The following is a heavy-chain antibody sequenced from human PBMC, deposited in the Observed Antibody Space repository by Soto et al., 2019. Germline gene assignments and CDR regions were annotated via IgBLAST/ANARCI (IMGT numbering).Heavy chain of an antibody. D-gene: IGHD6-19*01. CDR1: GGSFSGYY. J-gene: IGHJ4*02. CDR3: ARGWSGWRVWLDY. CDR2: INHSGST. V-gene: IGHV4-34*01. Sequence: QVQLQQWGAGLLKPSETLSLTCAVYGGSFSGYYWSWIRQPPGKGLEWIGEINHSGSTNYNPSLKARVPISVATSKNQFSLKLISVTAAATAVYYCARGWSGWRVWLDYWGQGTLVTVSS.